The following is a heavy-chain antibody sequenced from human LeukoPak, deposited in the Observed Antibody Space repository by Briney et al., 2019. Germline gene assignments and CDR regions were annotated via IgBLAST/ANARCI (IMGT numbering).Heavy chain of an antibody. CDR1: GYTFTGYY. Sequence: GASVKFSCKASGYTFTGYYMHWVRQAPGQGLEWMGWINPNGGGTNYAQKFQGGVTMTTDTSISTAYMELGGLRYDDTAVYYCARVSSSGDYYDNWGQGTLVTVSS. D-gene: IGHD3-10*01. J-gene: IGHJ4*02. CDR2: INPNGGGT. CDR3: ARVSSSGDYYDN. V-gene: IGHV1-2*02.